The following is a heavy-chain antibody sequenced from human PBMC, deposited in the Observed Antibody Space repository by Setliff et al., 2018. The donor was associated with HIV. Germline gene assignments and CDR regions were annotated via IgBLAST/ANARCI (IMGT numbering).Heavy chain of an antibody. V-gene: IGHV3-23*01. CDR1: GFRFSSSS. D-gene: IGHD6-19*01. Sequence: PGGSLRLSCAASGFRFSSSSMSWVRQAPGKGLEWVSAIGGRGPNTYYADSVKGRFTISSDSSKNTLFLQMHSLRAEDTAVYYCAKWGNTGWYDYWGQGALVTVSS. J-gene: IGHJ4*02. CDR3: AKWGNTGWYDY. CDR2: IGGRGPNT.